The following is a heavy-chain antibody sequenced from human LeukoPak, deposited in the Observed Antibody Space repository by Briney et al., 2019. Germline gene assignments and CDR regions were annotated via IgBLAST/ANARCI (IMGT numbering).Heavy chain of an antibody. V-gene: IGHV3-66*01. J-gene: IGHJ5*02. D-gene: IGHD3-16*01. Sequence: ETLSLTCTVSGGSISSGSYYWSWVRQAPGKGLEWVSVIYSGGSTYYADSVKGRFIISRDNSKNTLYLQMNSLRAEDTAVYCCARDLEMITFGESSGETWGQGTLVTVSS. CDR3: ARDLEMITFGESSGET. CDR2: IYSGGST. CDR1: GGSISSGSYY.